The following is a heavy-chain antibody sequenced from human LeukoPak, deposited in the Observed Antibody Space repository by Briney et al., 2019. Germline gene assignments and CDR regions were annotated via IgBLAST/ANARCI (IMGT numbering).Heavy chain of an antibody. CDR2: IYSGGST. D-gene: IGHD3-3*01. CDR3: AGHARDYDFWSGYYFDY. CDR1: GFTVSSNY. Sequence: GGSLRLSCAASGFTVSSNYMSWVRQAPGKRLEWVSVIYSGGSTYYADSVKGRFTISRDNSKNTLYLQMNSLRAEDTAVYYCAGHARDYDFWSGYYFDYWDQGTLVTVSS. J-gene: IGHJ4*02. V-gene: IGHV3-66*02.